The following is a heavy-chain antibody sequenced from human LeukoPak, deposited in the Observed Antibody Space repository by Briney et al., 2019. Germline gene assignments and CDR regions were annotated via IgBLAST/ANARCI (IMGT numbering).Heavy chain of an antibody. Sequence: GGSLRLSCAASGFTFDDYAMHWVRQAPGKGLEWVSGISWNSGSIGYADSVKGRFTISRDNAKNSLYLQMNSLRAEDTALYYCAKVQKPGYSSRGETGFDPWGQGTLVTVSS. J-gene: IGHJ5*02. CDR1: GFTFDDYA. D-gene: IGHD6-13*01. V-gene: IGHV3-9*01. CDR3: AKVQKPGYSSRGETGFDP. CDR2: ISWNSGSI.